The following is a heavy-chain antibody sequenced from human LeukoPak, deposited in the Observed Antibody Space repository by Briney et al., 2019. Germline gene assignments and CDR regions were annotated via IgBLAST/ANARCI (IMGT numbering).Heavy chain of an antibody. V-gene: IGHV3-7*01. CDR2: IKPDGSKT. J-gene: IGHJ4*02. CDR1: GFTFNNYW. D-gene: IGHD1-1*01. CDR3: ATSWTR. Sequence: GGSLRLSCAASGFTFNNYWMSWVRQAPGKGLEWVAGIKPDGSKTYYVDSVKGRFTISRDNAKNSLYLQTNSLRPEDTAVYYCATSWTRWGQGTLVTVSS.